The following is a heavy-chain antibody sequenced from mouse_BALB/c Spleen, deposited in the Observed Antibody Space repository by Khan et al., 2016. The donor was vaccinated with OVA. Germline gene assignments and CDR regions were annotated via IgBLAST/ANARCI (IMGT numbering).Heavy chain of an antibody. Sequence: QLVQSGPELVRPGASVKISCTASGYSFTGYFMNWVMPSHGKSLEWIGRINPHIGETFYNQRFKDKATLTVDESSSTAHMELRSLASEDSAVYYCTRIYRSDFDYWGQGTTLTVSS. CDR1: GYSFTGYF. D-gene: IGHD1-1*01. V-gene: IGHV1-20*02. CDR3: TRIYRSDFDY. J-gene: IGHJ2*01. CDR2: INPHIGET.